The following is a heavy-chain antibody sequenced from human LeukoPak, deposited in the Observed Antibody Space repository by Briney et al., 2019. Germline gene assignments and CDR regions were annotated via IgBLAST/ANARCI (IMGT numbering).Heavy chain of an antibody. CDR2: ISADNGNP. CDR3: ARTNYDLLTGYYDKWFDP. D-gene: IGHD3-9*01. Sequence: ASVKVSCKTSGYTFTSYGFSWVRQAPAQGLEWMGWISADNGNPNYARKFQGRVTMTTDTSTSTVYMELRSLRSDDTAVYYCARTNYDLLTGYYDKWFDPWGQGTLVTVSS. V-gene: IGHV1-18*01. J-gene: IGHJ5*02. CDR1: GYTFTSYG.